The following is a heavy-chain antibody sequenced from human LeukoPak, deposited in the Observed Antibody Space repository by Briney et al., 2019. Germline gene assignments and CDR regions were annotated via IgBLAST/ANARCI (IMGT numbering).Heavy chain of an antibody. CDR2: IYYSGST. D-gene: IGHD6-19*01. Sequence: KPSQTLSLTCAVSGGSISSGGYSWSWIRQPPGKGLEWIGYIYYSGSTNYNPSLKSRVTISVDTSKNQFSLKLSSVTAADTAVYYCARSRGIAVDYWGQGTLVTVSS. J-gene: IGHJ4*02. CDR1: GGSISSGGYS. CDR3: ARSRGIAVDY. V-gene: IGHV4-30-4*07.